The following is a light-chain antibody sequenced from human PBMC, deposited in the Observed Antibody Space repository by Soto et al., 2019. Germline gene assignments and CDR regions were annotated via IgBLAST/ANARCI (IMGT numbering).Light chain of an antibody. J-gene: IGKJ1*01. V-gene: IGKV1-17*03. CDR1: QDIAIY. CDR3: LQYNSYPVT. CDR2: AAS. Sequence: IQFTQSPPSLSASGGDRVTITCRASQDIAIYLAWFQQKPGKVPKRLIYAASSLQSGVPSRFSGSGSGTEFTLTISSLQPEDFATYYCLQYNSYPVTFGQGTKVDIK.